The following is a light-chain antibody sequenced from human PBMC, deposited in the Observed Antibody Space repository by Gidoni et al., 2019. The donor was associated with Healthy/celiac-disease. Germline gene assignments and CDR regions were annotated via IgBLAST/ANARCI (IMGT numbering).Light chain of an antibody. CDR3: QQYNNWPPKYT. CDR1: QSVSSN. J-gene: IGKJ2*01. CDR2: GAS. V-gene: IGKV3-15*01. Sequence: EIVMTQSPATLSVSPGERATLSCRASQSVSSNLAWYQQKPGQAPRLLIYGASTRATGIPSRVSGSGSGTEFTLTISSLQSEDFAVYYCQQYNNWPPKYTFGQGTKLEIK.